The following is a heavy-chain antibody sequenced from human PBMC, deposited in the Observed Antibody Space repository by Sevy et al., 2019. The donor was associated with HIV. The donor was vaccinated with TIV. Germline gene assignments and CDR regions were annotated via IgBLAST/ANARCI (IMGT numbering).Heavy chain of an antibody. J-gene: IGHJ3*02. CDR3: VRESITAPKTLLSLDI. Sequence: ASVKVSCKSTGYIFSDYNMYWVRQAPGQGLEWMALINPKSGDTIYAQRFRGRVSMTRDTSMSTAYMELSGLTSDDTAVYYCVRESITAPKTLLSLDIWGQGTMVTVSS. V-gene: IGHV1-2*06. CDR1: GYIFSDYN. CDR2: INPKSGDT. D-gene: IGHD6-13*01.